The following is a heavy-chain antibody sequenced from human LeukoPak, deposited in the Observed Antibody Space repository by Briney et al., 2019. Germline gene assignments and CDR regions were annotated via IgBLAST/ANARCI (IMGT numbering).Heavy chain of an antibody. Sequence: PSETLSLTCTVSGGSISSSSYYWGWIRQPPGKGLEWIGSIYYSGTTNYNPSLKSRVTISVDTSKSQFSLNLSSVTAADTALYYCARHSTTWYGDYWGQGTLVTVSS. CDR1: GGSISSSSYY. CDR3: ARHSTTWYGDY. V-gene: IGHV4-39*01. J-gene: IGHJ4*02. CDR2: IYYSGTT. D-gene: IGHD6-13*01.